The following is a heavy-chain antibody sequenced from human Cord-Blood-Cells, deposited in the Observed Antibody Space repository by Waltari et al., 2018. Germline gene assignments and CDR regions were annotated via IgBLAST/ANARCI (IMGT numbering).Heavy chain of an antibody. V-gene: IGHV4-4*07. CDR1: GGSISSYY. CDR3: ARDSRRHCSSTSCSFDY. Sequence: QVQLQESGPGLVKPSETLSLTCTVSGGSISSYYWSWIRQPAGRGLEWIGRINTSGSTNYHPALKSRVTMSVDTSKNQFSLRLSSVTAADTAVYYCARDSRRHCSSTSCSFDYWGQGTLVTVSS. D-gene: IGHD2-2*01. CDR2: INTSGST. J-gene: IGHJ4*02.